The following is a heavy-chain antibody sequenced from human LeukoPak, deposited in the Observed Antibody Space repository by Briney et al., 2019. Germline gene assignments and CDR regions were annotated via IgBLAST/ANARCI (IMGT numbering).Heavy chain of an antibody. V-gene: IGHV3-7*01. CDR3: ARDRYYYDSSGYYYYYGMDV. J-gene: IGHJ6*02. D-gene: IGHD3-22*01. Sequence: GGSLRLSCAASGFDFSRYWMNWVRQAPGKGLEWVANIKEDGSEKNYGDSVKGRFTISRDNAEKSLYLQMNSLRAEDTAVYYCARDRYYYDSSGYYYYYGMDVWGQGTTVTVSS. CDR1: GFDFSRYW. CDR2: IKEDGSEK.